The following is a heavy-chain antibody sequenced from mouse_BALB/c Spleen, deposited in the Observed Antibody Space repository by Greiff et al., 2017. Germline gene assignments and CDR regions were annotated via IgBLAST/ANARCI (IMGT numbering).Heavy chain of an antibody. Sequence: VQLKQSGPGLVKPSQSLSLTCTVTGYSITSDYAWNWIRQFPGNKLEWMGYISYSGSTSYNPSLKSRISITRDTSKNQFFLQLNSVTTEDTATYYCARNYEGAYWGQGTLVTVSA. V-gene: IGHV3-2*02. CDR3: ARNYEGAY. J-gene: IGHJ3*01. CDR1: GYSITSDYA. D-gene: IGHD2-4*01. CDR2: ISYSGST.